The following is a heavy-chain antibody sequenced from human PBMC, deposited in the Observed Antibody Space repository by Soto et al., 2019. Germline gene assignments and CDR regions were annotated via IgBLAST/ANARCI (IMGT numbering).Heavy chain of an antibody. V-gene: IGHV4-59*01. CDR3: ARESKYDTSGYPPWFAP. J-gene: IGHJ5*02. CDR2: IYYSGST. D-gene: IGHD3-22*01. CDR1: GGSITLYY. Sequence: SETLSLTCTVSGGSITLYYWNWIRRSPGKGLEWIGYIYYSGSTNYNPSLKSRVTISVDTSKNQFSLKLSSVTAADTAVYYCARESKYDTSGYPPWFAPWGQGTLVTVSS.